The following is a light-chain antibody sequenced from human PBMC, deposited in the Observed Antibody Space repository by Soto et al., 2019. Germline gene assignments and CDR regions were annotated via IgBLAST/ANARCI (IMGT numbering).Light chain of an antibody. CDR2: DIS. CDR1: QSVSGSH. Sequence: EIVLTQSPGTLSLTPGERATLSCRASQSVSGSHLAWYQQKPRQAPRLLMFDISNGATGIPDKFNGSGSETDFSLTISRLEPEDFAVYFCQQYGSSHQPFGQGSKLEHK. J-gene: IGKJ2*01. CDR3: QQYGSSHQP. V-gene: IGKV3-20*01.